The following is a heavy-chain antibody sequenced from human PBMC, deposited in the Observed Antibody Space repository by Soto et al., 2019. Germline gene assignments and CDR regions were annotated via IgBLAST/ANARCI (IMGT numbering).Heavy chain of an antibody. J-gene: IGHJ5*02. V-gene: IGHV4-39*01. CDR3: ARRGAGRDGYNYWFDP. D-gene: IGHD5-12*01. CDR1: GGSISSSSYY. CDR2: IYYSGST. Sequence: PSETLSLTCTVSGGSISSSSYYWGWIRQPPGKGLEWIGSIYYSGSTYYNPSLKSRVTISVDTSKNQFSLKLSSVTAADTAVYYCARRGAGRDGYNYWFDPWGQGTLVTVSS.